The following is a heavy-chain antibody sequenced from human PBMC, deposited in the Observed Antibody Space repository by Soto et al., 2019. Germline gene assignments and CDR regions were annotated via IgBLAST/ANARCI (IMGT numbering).Heavy chain of an antibody. D-gene: IGHD3-22*01. CDR2: IIPIFGTA. CDR3: AKDSSGYYYYFDY. J-gene: IGHJ4*02. Sequence: SVKVSCKASGGTFSSYAISWVRQAPGQGLEWMGGIIPIFGTANYAQKFQGRVTITADKSTSTAYMELSSLRSEDTAVYYCAKDSSGYYYYFDYWGQGTLVTVSS. CDR1: GGTFSSYA. V-gene: IGHV1-69*06.